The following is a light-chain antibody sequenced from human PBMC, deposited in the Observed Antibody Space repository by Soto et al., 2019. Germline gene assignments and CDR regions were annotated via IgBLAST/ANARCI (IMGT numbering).Light chain of an antibody. CDR1: QSVSSN. J-gene: IGKJ1*01. CDR2: GAS. CDR3: QQYTNWPPST. V-gene: IGKV3-15*01. Sequence: IVITQSAATLSVSPGEIATLSCRASQSVSSNLASYQQKPRQAPTLLIYGASTRATGIPARFSGSGSATEFTLTTSSLQYEDFAVYYCQQYTNWPPSTFGQGTKVDIK.